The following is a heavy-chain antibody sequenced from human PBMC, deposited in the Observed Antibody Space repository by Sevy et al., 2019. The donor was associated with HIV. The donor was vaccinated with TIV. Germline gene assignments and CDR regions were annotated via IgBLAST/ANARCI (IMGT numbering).Heavy chain of an antibody. CDR2: ITPSGDTT. V-gene: IGHV1-46*01. Sequence: ASVKVSCKAAGYNFTSYYIHWVRQAPGQGLEWMGIITPSGDTTTYSQKFQGRVTMTSDTSTSTVYTELSSLRYDDTAVYYCTRVRSFGFEYWGQGTLVTVSS. CDR3: TRVRSFGFEY. CDR1: GYNFTSYY. D-gene: IGHD3-16*01. J-gene: IGHJ4*02.